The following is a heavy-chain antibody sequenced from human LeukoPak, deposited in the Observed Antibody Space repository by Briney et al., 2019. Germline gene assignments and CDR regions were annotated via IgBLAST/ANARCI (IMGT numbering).Heavy chain of an antibody. CDR1: GCSISSGDYY. D-gene: IGHD3-22*01. V-gene: IGHV4-30-4*01. J-gene: IGHJ4*02. CDR2: IYYSGST. CDR3: ARGDSSGYYFDY. Sequence: SQTLSLTCTVSGCSISSGDYYWSWIRQPPGKGLEWIGYIYYSGSTHYNPSLKSRVTISVDTSKNQFSLKLSSVTAADTAVYYCARGDSSGYYFDYWGQGTLVTVSS.